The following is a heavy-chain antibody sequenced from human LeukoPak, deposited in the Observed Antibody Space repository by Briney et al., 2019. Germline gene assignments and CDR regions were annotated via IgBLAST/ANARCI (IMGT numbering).Heavy chain of an antibody. D-gene: IGHD5-12*01. Sequence: GGSLRLSCAASPFTFSSYGMHWVRQAPGKGLEWVAYIQYDGSNQQYADSVKGRFTISRDNAKNSLYLQMNSLRAEDTAVYYCAKEYSDYDPFSWGQGTLVTVSS. CDR3: AKEYSDYDPFS. CDR2: IQYDGSNQ. V-gene: IGHV3-30*02. CDR1: PFTFSSYG. J-gene: IGHJ4*02.